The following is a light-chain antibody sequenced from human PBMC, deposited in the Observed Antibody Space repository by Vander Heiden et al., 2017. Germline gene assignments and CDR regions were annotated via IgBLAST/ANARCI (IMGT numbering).Light chain of an antibody. V-gene: IGLV2-14*01. Sequence: QSALTQPASVSGSPGHSITISCPGTSSDLGDHDHVSWYQQHPGKVPKVIIYEVSKRPSGVSNRFSGSKSGNTASLTTSGLQAEDDADYYCCSYTRSSTLVFGTGTKVTAL. CDR2: EVS. CDR3: CSYTRSSTLV. J-gene: IGLJ1*01. CDR1: SSDLGDHDH.